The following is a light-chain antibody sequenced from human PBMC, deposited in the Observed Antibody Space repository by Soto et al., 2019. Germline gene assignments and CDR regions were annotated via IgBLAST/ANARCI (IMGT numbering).Light chain of an antibody. CDR3: QPPSGLPPT. J-gene: IGKJ2*01. Sequence: EIVLTQSPATLSLSPGERATLSCRASQSISSYLAWYQQKPGQAPRLLFYDASIRAAGIPARFSGSGSGTDLTLPIRRLEPEDFCGYYRQPPSGLPPTFGRGTKLEIK. CDR1: QSISSY. V-gene: IGKV3-11*01. CDR2: DAS.